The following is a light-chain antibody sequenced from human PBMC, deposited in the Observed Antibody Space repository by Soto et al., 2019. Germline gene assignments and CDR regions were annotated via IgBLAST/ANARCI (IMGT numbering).Light chain of an antibody. CDR2: EVS. Sequence: QSVLTQPASVSGSPGQSITISCTGTGSDISAYNYVSWYQQHPGKAPKLIIYEVSNRPSGVSYRFSGSKSGNTASLTISGLQAEDEADYYCSSYTSSNTLHYVFGSGTKVTVL. V-gene: IGLV2-14*01. CDR3: SSYTSSNTLHYV. J-gene: IGLJ1*01. CDR1: GSDISAYNY.